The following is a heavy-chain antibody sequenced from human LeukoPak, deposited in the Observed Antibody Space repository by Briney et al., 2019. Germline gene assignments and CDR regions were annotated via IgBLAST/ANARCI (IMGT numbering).Heavy chain of an antibody. CDR1: GFTFDDYA. Sequence: GRSLRLSCAASGFTFDDYAMHWVRQAPGKGLEWVSGISWNSGSIGYADSVKGRFTISRDNAKNSLYLQMSSLRAEDTALYYCAKDREMATITGYFQHWGQGTLVTVSS. V-gene: IGHV3-9*01. CDR2: ISWNSGSI. D-gene: IGHD5-24*01. J-gene: IGHJ1*01. CDR3: AKDREMATITGYFQH.